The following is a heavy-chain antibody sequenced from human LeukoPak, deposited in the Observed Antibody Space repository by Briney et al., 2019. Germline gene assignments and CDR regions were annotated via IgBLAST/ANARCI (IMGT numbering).Heavy chain of an antibody. D-gene: IGHD6-13*01. V-gene: IGHV4-39*01. CDR3: ASRLPLYISSWYY. Sequence: SETLSLTCTVSGGSISSSSYYWGWIRQPPGKGLEWIGSIYYSGSTYYNPSLKSRVTISVDTSKNQFSLKLSSVTAADTAVYYCASRLPLYISSWYYWGQGTLVTVSS. J-gene: IGHJ4*02. CDR1: GGSISSSSYY. CDR2: IYYSGST.